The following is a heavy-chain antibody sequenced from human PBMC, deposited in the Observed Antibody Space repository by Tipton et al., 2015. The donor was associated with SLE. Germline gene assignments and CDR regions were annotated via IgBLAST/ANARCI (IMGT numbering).Heavy chain of an antibody. J-gene: IGHJ4*02. CDR3: ATRRYDFWSGYQYYFDY. V-gene: IGHV4-39*07. CDR2: IYYSGST. Sequence: LSLTCTASGGSISSSSYYWGWIRQPPGKGLEWIGSIYYSGSTYYSPSLKSRVTISVDTSKNQFSLKLSSVTAADTAVYYCATRRYDFWSGYQYYFDYWGQGTPVTVSS. CDR1: GGSISSSSYY. D-gene: IGHD3-3*01.